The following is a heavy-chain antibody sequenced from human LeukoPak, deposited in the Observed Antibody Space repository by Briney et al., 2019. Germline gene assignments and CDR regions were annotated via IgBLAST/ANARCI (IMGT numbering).Heavy chain of an antibody. D-gene: IGHD3-22*01. CDR1: GYSFTTFW. J-gene: IGHJ4*02. CDR3: ARVGFYDSSGYYFDY. Sequence: GASLKISCKGSGYSFTTFWFGWVRQMPGKGLELMGIIYPGDSDTRYSPSFQGQVTISADKSITTAYLQWSSLKASDTAIYYCARVGFYDSSGYYFDYWGQGTLVTVSS. V-gene: IGHV5-51*01. CDR2: IYPGDSDT.